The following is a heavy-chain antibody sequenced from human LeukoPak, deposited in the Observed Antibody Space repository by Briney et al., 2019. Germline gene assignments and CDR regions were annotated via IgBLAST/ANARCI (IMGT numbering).Heavy chain of an antibody. CDR2: ITSGGDDI. CDR3: VRDLNWGFDS. Sequence: GGSLRLSCAASGFSFSSYSMNWIRQAPGKGLEWISYITSGGDDINYADSVKGRFSISRDNAKNSLFLQMNSLRAEDTAVYYCVRDLNWGFDSWGQGTLVTVSS. D-gene: IGHD7-27*01. J-gene: IGHJ4*02. CDR1: GFSFSSYS. V-gene: IGHV3-21*05.